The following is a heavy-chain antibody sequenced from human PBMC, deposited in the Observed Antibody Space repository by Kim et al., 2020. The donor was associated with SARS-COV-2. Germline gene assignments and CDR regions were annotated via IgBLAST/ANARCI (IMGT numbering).Heavy chain of an antibody. CDR1: GDSFSSYW. D-gene: IGHD3-16*01. CDR2: IYPGDSDT. Sequence: ESLKISCEGSGDSFSSYWIAWVRQMPGKGLEWMGIIYPGDSDTRYSPSFQGQVTISVDKSITTAYLQWSSLKASDSGMYYCARSARGSYGPGTYSSYFYYGRDVWGQGTTVTVS. V-gene: IGHV5-51*01. CDR3: ARSARGSYGPGTYSSYFYYGRDV. J-gene: IGHJ6*02.